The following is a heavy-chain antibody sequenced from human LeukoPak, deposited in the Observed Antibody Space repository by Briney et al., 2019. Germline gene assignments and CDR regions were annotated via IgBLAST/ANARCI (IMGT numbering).Heavy chain of an antibody. CDR1: GFTFSSYG. CDR2: ISYDGSNK. D-gene: IGHD5-24*01. CDR3: AKDFIRDGYNHVGAYFDY. J-gene: IGHJ4*02. Sequence: GGSLRLSCAASGFTFSSYGMHWVRQAPGKGLEWVAVISYDGSNKYYADSVKGRFTISRDNSKNTLYLQMNSLRAEDTAVYYCAKDFIRDGYNHVGAYFDYWGQGTLVTVSS. V-gene: IGHV3-30*18.